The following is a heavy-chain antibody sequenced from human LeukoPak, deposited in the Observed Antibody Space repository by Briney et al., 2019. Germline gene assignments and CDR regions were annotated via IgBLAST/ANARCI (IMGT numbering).Heavy chain of an antibody. D-gene: IGHD1-7*01. CDR3: AKAGLGGGTTLVYWLDY. J-gene: IGHJ4*02. CDR2: MNPNSGDT. V-gene: IGHV1-2*02. Sequence: ASVKVSCKASRYTLTGYFLHWVRQAPGQGLGWMGWMNPNSGDTDYAQKFQGRVTMTWDTSITTGYMELSRLKSDDTAIYYGAKAGLGGGTTLVYWLDYWGQGTLLTVSS. CDR1: RYTLTGYF.